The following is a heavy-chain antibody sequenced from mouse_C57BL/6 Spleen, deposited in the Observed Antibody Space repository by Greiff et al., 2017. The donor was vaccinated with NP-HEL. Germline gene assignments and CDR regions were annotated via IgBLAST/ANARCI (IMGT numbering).Heavy chain of an antibody. J-gene: IGHJ2*01. CDR2: ISDGGSYT. CDR3: ARGGGNY. V-gene: IGHV5-4*03. Sequence: EVKLMESGGGLVKPGGSLKLSCAASGFTFSSYAMSWVRQTPEKRLEWVATISDGGSYTYYPDTVKGRFTISRDNAKNNLYLQMSHLKSEDTAMYYCARGGGNYWGQGTTLTVSS. CDR1: GFTFSSYA.